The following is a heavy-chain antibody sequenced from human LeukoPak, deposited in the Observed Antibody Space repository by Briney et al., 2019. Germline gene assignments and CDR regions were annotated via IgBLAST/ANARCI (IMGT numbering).Heavy chain of an antibody. V-gene: IGHV3-20*04. CDR2: INWNGGVI. D-gene: IGHD3-22*01. Sequence: SGGSLRLSCAASGFTFDDYGMSWVPQAPGKGLEWVSGINWNGGVISYGDSVKCRFTISRDNAKNSLYLQMNSLRAEDTALYYCVRGYSSGYYFDFWGQGTLVTVSS. CDR3: VRGYSSGYYFDF. CDR1: GFTFDDYG. J-gene: IGHJ4*02.